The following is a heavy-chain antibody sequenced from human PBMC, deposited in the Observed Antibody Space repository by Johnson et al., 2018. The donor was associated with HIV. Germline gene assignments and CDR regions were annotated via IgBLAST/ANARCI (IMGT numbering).Heavy chain of an antibody. J-gene: IGHJ3*02. D-gene: IGHD5-18*01. V-gene: IGHV3-30-3*01. CDR2: LSYDGSNT. CDR3: ARDIAIQLWSHDAFDI. Sequence: QVQLVESGGGVVQPGRSQRLSCAASGFTFSSYAMNWVRQAPGKGLEWVAVLSYDGSNTYYADSVKGRFTISRDNSKNTLYLQMNRLRAEDTAVYYCARDIAIQLWSHDAFDIWGQGTMVTVSS. CDR1: GFTFSSYA.